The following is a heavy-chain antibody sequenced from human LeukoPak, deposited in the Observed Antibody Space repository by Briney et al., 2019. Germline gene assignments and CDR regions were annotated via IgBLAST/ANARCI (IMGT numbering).Heavy chain of an antibody. J-gene: IGHJ4*02. Sequence: SETLSLTCTVSGGSISSSYWNWIRQPPGKGLEWIGHIYYSGTTNYNPSLKSRVTISVDTSKNQFSLKLSSVTAADTAVYYCARGRSGKRRFDYWGQGTLVTVSS. CDR3: ARGRSGKRRFDY. CDR2: IYYSGTT. CDR1: GGSISSSY. V-gene: IGHV4-59*12.